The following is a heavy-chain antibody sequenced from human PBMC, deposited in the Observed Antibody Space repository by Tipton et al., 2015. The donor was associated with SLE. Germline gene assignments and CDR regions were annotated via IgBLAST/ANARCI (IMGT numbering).Heavy chain of an antibody. V-gene: IGHV3-11*01. D-gene: IGHD3-22*01. CDR3: TRAGEVPNDDSSGTPFDL. Sequence: SLRLSCRASGFTFGDYYMSWIRRAPGKGLEWISYISSTGSHTYYADSVKGRFTISRDNTQKSLYLQMNSLRVEDTAVYYCTRAGEVPNDDSSGTPFDLWGQGTLVIVSS. CDR2: ISSTGSHT. J-gene: IGHJ4*02. CDR1: GFTFGDYY.